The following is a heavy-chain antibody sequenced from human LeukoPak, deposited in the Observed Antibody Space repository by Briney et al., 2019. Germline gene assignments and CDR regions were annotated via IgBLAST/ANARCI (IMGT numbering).Heavy chain of an antibody. CDR3: ARMYCSSTSCSNWFDP. D-gene: IGHD2-2*01. Sequence: ASVKVSCKASGYTFTSYAMNWVRQAPRQGLEWMGWINTNTGNPTYAQGFTGRFVFSLDTSVSTAYLQISSLKAEDTAVYYCARMYCSSTSCSNWFDPWGQGTLVTVSS. CDR1: GYTFTSYA. J-gene: IGHJ5*02. V-gene: IGHV7-4-1*02. CDR2: INTNTGNP.